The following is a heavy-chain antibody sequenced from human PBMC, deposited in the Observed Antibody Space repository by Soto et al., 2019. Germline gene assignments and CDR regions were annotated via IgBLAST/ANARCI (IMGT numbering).Heavy chain of an antibody. CDR3: VRGEAYSSSWDLLDY. D-gene: IGHD6-13*01. CDR2: INSDGSST. Sequence: GGSLRLACAASGFTFSGYWMHWVRQAREKGLEWVSRINSDGSSTTYADSVKGRLTISRDNAKSTLYLQMASLRAEDTAVYYCVRGEAYSSSWDLLDYWGQGTLVTVSS. V-gene: IGHV3-74*01. CDR1: GFTFSGYW. J-gene: IGHJ4*02.